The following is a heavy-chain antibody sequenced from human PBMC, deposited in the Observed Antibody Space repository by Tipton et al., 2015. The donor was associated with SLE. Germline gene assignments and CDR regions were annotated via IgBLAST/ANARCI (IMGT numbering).Heavy chain of an antibody. Sequence: QLVQSGSELKKPGASVRVSCRASGYTFTNYAINWVRQAPGQGLEWMGWINTKTGGPTYVQGFRGRFVFYLDTSVSTAYLQISSLKADDNAVYFCATGEAAFDFWGQGTRVTVSS. CDR2: INTKTGGP. J-gene: IGHJ3*01. CDR3: ATGEAAFDF. V-gene: IGHV7-4-1*02. D-gene: IGHD2-21*01. CDR1: GYTFTNYA.